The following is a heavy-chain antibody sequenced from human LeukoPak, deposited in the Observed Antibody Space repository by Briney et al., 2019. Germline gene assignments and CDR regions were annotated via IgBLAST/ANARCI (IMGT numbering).Heavy chain of an antibody. V-gene: IGHV4-61*02. Sequence: SQTLSLTCTVSGGSISSGSYYWSWIRQPAGKGLEWIGRIYTSGSTNYNPSLKSRVTISVDTSKNQFSLKLSSETAADTAVYYCARDWEVVVIPNYYYYYMDVWGKGTTVTVSS. CDR3: ARDWEVVVIPNYYYYYMDV. CDR1: GGSISSGSYY. J-gene: IGHJ6*03. D-gene: IGHD3-22*01. CDR2: IYTSGST.